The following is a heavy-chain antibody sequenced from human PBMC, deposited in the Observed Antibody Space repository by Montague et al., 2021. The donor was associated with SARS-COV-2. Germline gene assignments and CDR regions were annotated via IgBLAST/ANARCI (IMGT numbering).Heavy chain of an antibody. V-gene: IGHV3-21*01. J-gene: IGHJ4*02. Sequence: FLRLSCAASGFTVSTAVVSWVRQAPGKGLEWVSSISPSGDYIYSADSLKGRFIISRDNAKNSLYLQMSSLRAEDTAIYYCARASWIVATVPDYWGQGTLVTVSS. D-gene: IGHD5-12*01. CDR1: GFTVSTAV. CDR3: ARASWIVATVPDY. CDR2: ISPSGDYI.